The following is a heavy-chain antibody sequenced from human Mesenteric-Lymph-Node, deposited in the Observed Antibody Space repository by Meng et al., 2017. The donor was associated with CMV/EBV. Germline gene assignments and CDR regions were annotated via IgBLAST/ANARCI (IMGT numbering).Heavy chain of an antibody. D-gene: IGHD3-3*01. CDR2: INPSGGST. J-gene: IGHJ6*02. Sequence: ASVKVSCKASGYTFTSYYMHWVRQAPGQGLEWMGIINPSGGSTSYAQKFQGRVTMTRDTSTSTVYMELSSLRSEDTAVYYCARVRVLRFLEWLLWGSGMDVWGQGTTVTVSS. CDR1: GYTFTSYY. CDR3: ARVRVLRFLEWLLWGSGMDV. V-gene: IGHV1-46*01.